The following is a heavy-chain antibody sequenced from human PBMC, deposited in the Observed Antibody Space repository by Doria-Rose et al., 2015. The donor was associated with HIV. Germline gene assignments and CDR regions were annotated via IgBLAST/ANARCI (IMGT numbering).Heavy chain of an antibody. CDR2: INHRGST. J-gene: IGHJ4*02. CDR3: ARGATETLRY. Sequence: GFYWTWIRQPPGKGLEWIGEINHRGSTNYSPSLKSRVTISVDTSKNQFSLNLSSVTAADTAVYYCARGATETLRYWGQGTLVTVSS. CDR1: GFY. V-gene: IGHV4-34*01. D-gene: IGHD1-1*01.